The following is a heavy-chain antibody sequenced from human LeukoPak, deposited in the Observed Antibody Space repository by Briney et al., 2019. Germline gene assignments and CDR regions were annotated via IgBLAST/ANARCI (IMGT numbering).Heavy chain of an antibody. CDR1: GYTFTGYY. Sequence: ASVKVSCKTSGYTFTGYYMHWVRQAPGQGLEWMGWINPNSGGTNYAQKFQGRVTMTRDMSTSTVYMELSSLRSEDTAVYYCARETGGDYVRRFDYWGQGTLVTVSS. CDR2: INPNSGGT. J-gene: IGHJ4*02. CDR3: ARETGGDYVRRFDY. V-gene: IGHV1-2*02. D-gene: IGHD4-17*01.